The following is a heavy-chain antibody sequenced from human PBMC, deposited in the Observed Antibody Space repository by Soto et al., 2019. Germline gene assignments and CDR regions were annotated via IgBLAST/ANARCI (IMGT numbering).Heavy chain of an antibody. CDR2: INPSGGST. CDR3: ARGEPYDSSGYHGPLFDY. CDR1: GYTFTGYY. J-gene: IGHJ4*02. D-gene: IGHD3-22*01. Sequence: ASVKVSCKASGYTFTGYYIHWVRQAPGQGLEWMGIINPSGGSTSYAQKFQGRVTMTRDTSTSTVYMELSSLRSEDTAVYYCARGEPYDSSGYHGPLFDYWGQGTLVTVSS. V-gene: IGHV1-46*01.